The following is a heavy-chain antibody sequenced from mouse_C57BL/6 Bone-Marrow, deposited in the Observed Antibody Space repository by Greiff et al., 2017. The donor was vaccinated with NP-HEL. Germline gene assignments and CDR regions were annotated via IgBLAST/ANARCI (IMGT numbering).Heavy chain of an antibody. D-gene: IGHD3-1*01. CDR3: ARGGPRTMDY. J-gene: IGHJ4*01. CDR2: INPNNGGT. Sequence: EVQLQQSGPELVKPGASVKISCKASGYTFTDYYMNWVKQSHGQSLEWIGDINPNNGGTSYNQKFKGKATLTVDKSSSTAYMELRSLTSEDSAVYYCARGGPRTMDYWGQGTSVTVSS. CDR1: GYTFTDYY. V-gene: IGHV1-26*01.